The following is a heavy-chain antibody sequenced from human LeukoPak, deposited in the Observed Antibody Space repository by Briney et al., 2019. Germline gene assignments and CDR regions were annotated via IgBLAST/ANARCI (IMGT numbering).Heavy chain of an antibody. Sequence: GGSLRLSCAVSGFTVSSNYMTWVRRAPGKGLEWVSIIYSGGSTYYADSVKGRFTISRDNSKNTLYLQMNSLRAEDTAVYYCCGYASPYYFDYWGQGTLVTVSS. D-gene: IGHD3-22*01. CDR1: GFTVSSNY. J-gene: IGHJ4*02. V-gene: IGHV3-66*01. CDR3: CGYASPYYFDY. CDR2: IYSGGST.